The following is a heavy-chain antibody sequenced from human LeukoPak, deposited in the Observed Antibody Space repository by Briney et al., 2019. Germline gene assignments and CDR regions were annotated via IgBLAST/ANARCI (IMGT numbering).Heavy chain of an antibody. D-gene: IGHD1-26*01. Sequence: PGGSLRLSCAASGFTFSSYWMSWVRQAPGKGLEWVANIKQDGSEKYYVDSVKGRFTISRDNAKNSLYLQMNSLRAEDTAVYYCACVGGSYGDALDIWGQGTMVTVSS. CDR1: GFTFSSYW. CDR2: IKQDGSEK. J-gene: IGHJ3*02. CDR3: ACVGGSYGDALDI. V-gene: IGHV3-7*01.